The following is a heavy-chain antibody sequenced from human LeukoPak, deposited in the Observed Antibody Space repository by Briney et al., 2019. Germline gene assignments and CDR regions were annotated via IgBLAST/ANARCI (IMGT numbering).Heavy chain of an antibody. CDR3: AKGMGRSWSHGY. J-gene: IGHJ4*02. V-gene: IGHV3-53*01. D-gene: IGHD2-8*01. Sequence: GGSLRLSCAASGLTVGNDYMSWVRQPPGKGLEWVSLIYAGGQTYYADSVKGRFTISRDNSKNTLYLQMNSLRAEDSAVYYCAKGMGRSWSHGYWGQGTLVTVSS. CDR1: GLTVGNDY. CDR2: IYAGGQT.